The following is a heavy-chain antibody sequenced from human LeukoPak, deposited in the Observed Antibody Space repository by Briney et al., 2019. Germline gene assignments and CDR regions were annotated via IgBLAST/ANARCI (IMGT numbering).Heavy chain of an antibody. CDR2: IQNDGSLK. Sequence: GGSLRLSSATSGFTFSFYGMHWVRQAPGKGLEWVASIQNDGSLKFYADSVQGRFSISRDNSKNTLFLQMNSLRADDTAVYYCAKTSDQLLYSKFDFWGQGTLVTVSS. J-gene: IGHJ4*02. V-gene: IGHV3-30*02. CDR3: AKTSDQLLYSKFDF. CDR1: GFTFSFYG. D-gene: IGHD2-2*02.